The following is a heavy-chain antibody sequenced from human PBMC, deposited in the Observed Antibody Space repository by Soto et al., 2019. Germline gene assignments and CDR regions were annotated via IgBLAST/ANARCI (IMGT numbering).Heavy chain of an antibody. CDR2: ISASAGRT. CDR1: GFTFSNYD. Sequence: EVQLLESGGDLAQPGGSLRLSCAASGFTFSNYDMSWVRQAPGKGLEWVSSISASAGRTFYADSVKGRFTISRDNSKNTLYLQMNSLRADDTAVYYCAKRAYCSSTTCYNSFDYWGQGTLVTVSS. D-gene: IGHD2-2*02. CDR3: AKRAYCSSTTCYNSFDY. V-gene: IGHV3-23*01. J-gene: IGHJ4*02.